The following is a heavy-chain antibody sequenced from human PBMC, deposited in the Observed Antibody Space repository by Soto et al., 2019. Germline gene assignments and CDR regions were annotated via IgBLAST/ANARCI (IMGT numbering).Heavy chain of an antibody. CDR2: INPSGIRT. CDR3: ARDSSSGWPLGY. D-gene: IGHD6-19*01. J-gene: IGHJ4*02. Sequence: QVQLVQSGAEVKKPGASVKVSCKASGDTFTRSYMHWVRQAPGQGLEWMGMINPSGIRTGYAQKFQGRVTMTRDTSTSTVYMELSSLRYEDTAVYYCARDSSSGWPLGYWGQGNLVTVSS. V-gene: IGHV1-46*01. CDR1: GDTFTRSY.